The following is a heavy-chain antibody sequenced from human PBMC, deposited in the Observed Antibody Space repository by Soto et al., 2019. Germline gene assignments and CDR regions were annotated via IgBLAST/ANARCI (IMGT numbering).Heavy chain of an antibody. D-gene: IGHD6-19*01. J-gene: IGHJ4*02. CDR1: GYIFSNYY. CDR2: FNPSGDAT. V-gene: IGHV1-46*01. Sequence: ASVKVSCKASGYIFSNYYMHWVRQAPGQGLEWMGVFNPSGDATHYAQKLQGRVTITADESTSTAYMELSSLRSEDTAVYYCATLMRIAVAGTAAGYFDYWGQGTLVTVSS. CDR3: ATLMRIAVAGTAAGYFDY.